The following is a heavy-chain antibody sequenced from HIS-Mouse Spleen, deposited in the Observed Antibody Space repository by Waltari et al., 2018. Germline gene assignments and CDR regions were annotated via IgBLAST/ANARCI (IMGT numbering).Heavy chain of an antibody. CDR1: GYSISSRYY. V-gene: IGHV4-38-2*02. CDR2: IYHSGST. J-gene: IGHJ4*02. Sequence: QVQLQESGPGLVKPSETLSLTCTVSGYSISSRYYWGWLRQPPGKGLEWIGSIYHSGSTYYNPSLKSRVTISVDTSKNQFSLKLSSVTAADTAVYYCARDLGYSYGQGDYWGQGTLVTVSS. D-gene: IGHD5-18*01. CDR3: ARDLGYSYGQGDY.